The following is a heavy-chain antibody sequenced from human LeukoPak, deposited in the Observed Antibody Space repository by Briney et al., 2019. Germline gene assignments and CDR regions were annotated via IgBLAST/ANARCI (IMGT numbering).Heavy chain of an antibody. D-gene: IGHD2-21*02. V-gene: IGHV1-69*04. CDR1: GGTFSSYA. CDR2: IIPIFGIA. CDR3: ARDEYCGGDCYFWFDP. Sequence: GASVKVSCKASGGTFSSYAISWVRQAPGQGLEWMGRIIPIFGIANYAQKFQGRVTFTADKSTSTAYMELSSLRSEDTAVYYCARDEYCGGDCYFWFDPWGQGTLVTVSS. J-gene: IGHJ5*02.